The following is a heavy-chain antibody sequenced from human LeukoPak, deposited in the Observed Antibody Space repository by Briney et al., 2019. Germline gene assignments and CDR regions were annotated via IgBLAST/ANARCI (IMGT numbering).Heavy chain of an antibody. CDR3: ATLIQTTTVKKKIFDY. V-gene: IGHV3-64*01. CDR1: GFTFSSHA. CDR2: ISSNGGST. D-gene: IGHD4-17*01. J-gene: IGHJ4*02. Sequence: PGGSLRLSCAASGFTFSSHAVHWVRQAPGKGLEYVSAISSNGGSTYYANSVKGRFTVSRDNSKNTLYLQMGSLRAEDMAVYYCATLIQTTTVKKKIFDYWGQGTLVTVSS.